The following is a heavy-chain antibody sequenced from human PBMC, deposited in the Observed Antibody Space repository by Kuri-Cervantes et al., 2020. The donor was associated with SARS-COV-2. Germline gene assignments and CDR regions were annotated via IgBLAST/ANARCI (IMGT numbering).Heavy chain of an antibody. CDR1: GYTFTSYG. D-gene: IGHD3-22*01. J-gene: IGHJ5*02. Sequence: ASVKVSCKASGYTFTSYGISWVRQAPGQGLEWMGIINPSGGSTSYAQKFQGRVTMTRDTSTSTVYMELSSLRSEDTAVYYCARAKAARVVISSWFDPWGQGTLVTVSS. V-gene: IGHV1-46*01. CDR3: ARAKAARVVISSWFDP. CDR2: INPSGGST.